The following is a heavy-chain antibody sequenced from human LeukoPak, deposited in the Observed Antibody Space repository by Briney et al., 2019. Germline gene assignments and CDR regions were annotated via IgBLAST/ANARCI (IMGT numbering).Heavy chain of an antibody. Sequence: GGSLRLSCAASGFTVSSIHMSWVRQAPGKGLEWVSVIYGGGSTYYADSVKGRFTISRDNSKNTLYPQMNSLRAEDTAVYYCARGSGYYLGNYWGQGTLVTVSS. CDR1: GFTVSSIH. CDR3: ARGSGYYLGNY. D-gene: IGHD3-22*01. CDR2: IYGGGST. J-gene: IGHJ4*02. V-gene: IGHV3-53*01.